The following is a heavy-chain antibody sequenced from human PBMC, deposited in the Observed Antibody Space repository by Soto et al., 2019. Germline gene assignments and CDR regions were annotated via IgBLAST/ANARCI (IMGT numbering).Heavy chain of an antibody. CDR2: IGPESGAT. CDR3: GRGRSGQIVIFY. Sequence: ASVKVSCKTSGYSFRGHYIHWVRQAPQQGPEWMGEIGPESGATRYAEKFRGRVTMTMDTSITTVYMELRNLSPDDTAVYYCGRGRSGQIVIFYWGQGTPVTVSS. V-gene: IGHV1-2*02. CDR1: GYSFRGHY. J-gene: IGHJ4*02. D-gene: IGHD1-26*01.